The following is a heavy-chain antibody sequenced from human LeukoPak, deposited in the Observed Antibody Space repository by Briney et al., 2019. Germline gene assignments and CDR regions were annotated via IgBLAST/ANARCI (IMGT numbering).Heavy chain of an antibody. CDR3: ARTEYYFDY. Sequence: PSETLSLTCTVSGDSITSYHWSWIRQPPGKGLEWIGYIYYSGSTNYNPSLKSRVTISLDTSKSQFSLKLSSVTAADTAVYYCARTEYYFDYWGQGTLVTVSS. D-gene: IGHD3-10*01. CDR1: GDSITSYH. V-gene: IGHV4-59*01. CDR2: IYYSGST. J-gene: IGHJ4*02.